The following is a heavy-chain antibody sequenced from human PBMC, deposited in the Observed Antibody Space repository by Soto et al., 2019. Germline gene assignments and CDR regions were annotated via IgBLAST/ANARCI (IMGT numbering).Heavy chain of an antibody. D-gene: IGHD4-17*01. V-gene: IGHV4-39*02. J-gene: IGHJ4*02. Sequence: SETLSLTCTVSGGSISSSSYYWGWIRQPPGKGLEWIGSIYYSGSTYYNPSLKSRVTISVDTSKNQFSLKLSSVTPEDTAVYYCARDSPGYGDYVLFDYWGQGTLVTVSS. CDR1: GGSISSSSYY. CDR2: IYYSGST. CDR3: ARDSPGYGDYVLFDY.